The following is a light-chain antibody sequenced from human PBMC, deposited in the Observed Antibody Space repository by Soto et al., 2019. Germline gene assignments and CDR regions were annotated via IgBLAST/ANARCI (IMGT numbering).Light chain of an antibody. V-gene: IGKV1-39*01. CDR3: KQSFTTPPT. Sequence: DIQMTQSPSSLSASVGDRVTITCRASQSIGRFLNWHQQKPGKAPNVLINVASTLRSGVPSRFSGSGSGTDFNLTINILQPEDFAPYFCKQSFTTPPTFGGGTKVDIK. J-gene: IGKJ4*01. CDR2: VAS. CDR1: QSIGRF.